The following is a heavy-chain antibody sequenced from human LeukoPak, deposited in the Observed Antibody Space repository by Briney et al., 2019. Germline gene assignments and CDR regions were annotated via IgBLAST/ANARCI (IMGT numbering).Heavy chain of an antibody. Sequence: SETLSLTRAVYGGSFSGYYWSWIRQPPGKGLEWIGEINHSGSTNYNPSLKSRVTISVDTSKNQFSLKLSSVTAADTAVYYCARSTPYGMDVWGQGTTVTVSS. CDR3: ARSTPYGMDV. V-gene: IGHV4-34*01. D-gene: IGHD5/OR15-5a*01. CDR1: GGSFSGYY. CDR2: INHSGST. J-gene: IGHJ6*02.